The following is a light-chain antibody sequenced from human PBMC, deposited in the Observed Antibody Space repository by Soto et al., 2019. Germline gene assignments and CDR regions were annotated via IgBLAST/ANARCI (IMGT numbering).Light chain of an antibody. CDR2: AAS. V-gene: IGKV1-39*01. CDR3: QQTYSTPWT. CDR1: QSISTY. Sequence: DIQMTQSPSSLSTSVGDRVTITCRASQSISTYLNWCQQKPGKAPKLLIFAASSLQSGVPSRFSGSGSGTDFTLTISSLQPEDIASYYCQQTYSTPWTFGQGTKVDIK. J-gene: IGKJ1*01.